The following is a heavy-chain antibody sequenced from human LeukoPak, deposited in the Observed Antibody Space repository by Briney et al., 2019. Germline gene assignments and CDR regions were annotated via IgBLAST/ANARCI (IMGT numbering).Heavy chain of an antibody. CDR3: ARGRGRGWFDP. J-gene: IGHJ5*02. V-gene: IGHV4-59*01. CDR2: IHYSGST. Sequence: SETLSLTCTVSGGSISSYYWSWIRQPPGKGLEWIGYIHYSGSTNYNPSLKSRVTISVDTSKNQFSLKLSSVTAADTAVYYCARGRGRGWFDPWGQGTLVTVSS. CDR1: GGSISSYY. D-gene: IGHD1-26*01.